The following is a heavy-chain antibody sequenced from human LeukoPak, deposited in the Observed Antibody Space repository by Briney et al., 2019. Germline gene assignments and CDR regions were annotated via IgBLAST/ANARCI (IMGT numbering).Heavy chain of an antibody. J-gene: IGHJ4*02. Sequence: PSETLSLTCTVSGGSISSSSYYWGWIRQPPGKGLEWIGSIYYSGSTYYNPSLKSRVTISVDTSKNQFSLKLSSVTAADTAVYYCARGRGYCSSTSCYLAGFDYWGQGTLVTVSS. D-gene: IGHD2-2*01. CDR1: GGSISSSSYY. V-gene: IGHV4-39*07. CDR3: ARGRGYCSSTSCYLAGFDY. CDR2: IYYSGST.